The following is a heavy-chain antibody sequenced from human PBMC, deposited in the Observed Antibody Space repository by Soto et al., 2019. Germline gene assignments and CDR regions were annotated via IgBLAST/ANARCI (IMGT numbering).Heavy chain of an antibody. CDR2: IIPIFGTA. J-gene: IGHJ3*02. Sequence: SVKVSCKASGGTFSSYAISWVRQAPGQGLEWMGGIIPIFGTANYAQKFQGRVTITADESTSTAYMELSSLRSEDTAVYYCARVIWGNDAFDIWGQGTMVTVS. CDR3: ARVIWGNDAFDI. V-gene: IGHV1-69*13. CDR1: GGTFSSYA. D-gene: IGHD7-27*01.